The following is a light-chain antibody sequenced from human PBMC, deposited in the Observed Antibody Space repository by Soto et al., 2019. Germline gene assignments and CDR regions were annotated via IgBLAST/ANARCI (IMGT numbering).Light chain of an antibody. V-gene: IGKV3-15*01. CDR2: GAS. J-gene: IGKJ5*01. CDR3: QQYYNWPPIT. CDR1: QSVASN. Sequence: EIVMTQSPATLSVSPGERATLSCRASQSVASNLAWYQQKPGQAPRLLIFGASTRATAIPARFSGSGSGTEFTLTISSLQSEDFAVYYCQQYYNWPPITFGQGTRLEIK.